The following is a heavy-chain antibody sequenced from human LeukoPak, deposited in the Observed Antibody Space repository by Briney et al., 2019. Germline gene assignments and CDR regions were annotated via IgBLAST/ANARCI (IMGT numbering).Heavy chain of an antibody. D-gene: IGHD3-3*01. CDR3: ARINAQSHNFWSGYPHGWFDP. Sequence: TGGSLRLSCAASGSTFTTYWMTWVRQAPGKGLKWVANIKQDGGEKYYVDSVKGRFTISRDNAKNSLYLEMNSVRAEDTAVYYCARINAQSHNFWSGYPHGWFDPWGQGTLVTVSS. J-gene: IGHJ5*02. CDR1: GSTFTTYW. V-gene: IGHV3-7*01. CDR2: IKQDGGEK.